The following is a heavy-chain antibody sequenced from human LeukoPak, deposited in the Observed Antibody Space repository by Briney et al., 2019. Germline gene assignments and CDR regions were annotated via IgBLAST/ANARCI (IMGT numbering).Heavy chain of an antibody. V-gene: IGHV4-30-4*08. CDR2: IYYSGST. CDR3: ARLDTAMSHFDY. Sequence: SETLSLTCTVSGGSISSGGYYWSWIRQHPGKGLEWIGYIYYSGSTNYNPSLKSRVTISVDTSKNQFSLKLSSVTAADTAVYYCARLDTAMSHFDYWGQGTLVTVSS. D-gene: IGHD5-18*01. CDR1: GGSISSGGYY. J-gene: IGHJ4*02.